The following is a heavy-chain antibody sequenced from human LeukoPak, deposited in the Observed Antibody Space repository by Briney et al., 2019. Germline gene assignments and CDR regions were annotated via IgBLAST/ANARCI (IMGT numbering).Heavy chain of an antibody. CDR1: GFILSNYG. V-gene: IGHV3-23*01. Sequence: GGSLRLSCAASGFILSNYGMSWVRQTPGKGLEWVSAFSGSGESSYYAESVKGRFTISRDNSRNTLYLQMNSLRSEDTAVYYCVKDEPASGWFNWGQGTPVTVSS. CDR3: VKDEPASGWFN. D-gene: IGHD6-19*01. CDR2: FSGSGESS. J-gene: IGHJ4*02.